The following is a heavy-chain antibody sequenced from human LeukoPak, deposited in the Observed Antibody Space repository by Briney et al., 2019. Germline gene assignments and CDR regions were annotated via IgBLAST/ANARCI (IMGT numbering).Heavy chain of an antibody. D-gene: IGHD1-26*01. CDR3: ARVGGGSEYFDY. CDR1: DFSISSGYY. Sequence: SETLSLTCAVSDFSISSGYYWGWIRQPPGKGLEWIGSLYHSGSTYYNPSLQSRVTISVDTSKNQFSLKLTSVTAADTALYYCARVGGGSEYFDYWGQGTLVTVSS. V-gene: IGHV4-38-2*01. CDR2: LYHSGST. J-gene: IGHJ4*02.